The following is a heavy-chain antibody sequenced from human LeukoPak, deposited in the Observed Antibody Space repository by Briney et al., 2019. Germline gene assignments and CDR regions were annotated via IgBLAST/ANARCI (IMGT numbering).Heavy chain of an antibody. V-gene: IGHV3-30*18. CDR2: ISYDGSNK. CDR1: GFTFSSYG. D-gene: IGHD1-26*01. J-gene: IGHJ6*02. Sequence: GGSLRLSCAASGFTFSSYGMHWVRQAPGKGLEGVAVISYDGSNKYYADSVKGRFTISRDNSKNTLYLQMNSLRAEDTAVYYCAKDVISGSYYYYGMDVWGQGTTVTVSS. CDR3: AKDVISGSYYYYGMDV.